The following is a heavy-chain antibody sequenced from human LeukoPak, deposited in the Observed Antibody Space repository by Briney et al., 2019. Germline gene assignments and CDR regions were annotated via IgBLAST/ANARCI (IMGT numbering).Heavy chain of an antibody. V-gene: IGHV1-69*13. CDR2: IIPIFGTA. D-gene: IGHD5-18*01. CDR3: ARSASRYSYYDY. Sequence: SVKVSCKASGGTFSSYAISWVRQAPGQGLEWMGGIIPIFGTANYAQKFQGRVTITADESTSTAYMELSSLRSEDTAVYYCARSASRYSYYDYWGQGTLVTVSS. J-gene: IGHJ4*02. CDR1: GGTFSSYA.